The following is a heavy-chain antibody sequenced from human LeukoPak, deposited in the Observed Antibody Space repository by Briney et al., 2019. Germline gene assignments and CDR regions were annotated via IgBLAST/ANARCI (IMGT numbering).Heavy chain of an antibody. V-gene: IGHV1-18*01. CDR1: GYTFTSYG. D-gene: IGHD3-22*01. CDR2: ISAYNGDT. Sequence: ASVKVSCKASGYTFTSYGISWVRQAPGQGLEWMGWISAYNGDTKYAQKLQGRVTMTTDTSTSTVYMELKSLRSDDTAVYYCARDYAISMIIVQEPTLDYWGQRTLVTVSS. J-gene: IGHJ4*02. CDR3: ARDYAISMIIVQEPTLDY.